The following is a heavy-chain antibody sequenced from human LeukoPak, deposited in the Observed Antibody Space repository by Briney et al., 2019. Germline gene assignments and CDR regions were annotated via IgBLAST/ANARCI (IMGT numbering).Heavy chain of an antibody. CDR2: ISGSGGST. CDR3: VSMVRGVTLPYYYYYYMDV. CDR1: GFTLSSYA. J-gene: IGHJ6*03. D-gene: IGHD3-10*01. Sequence: PGGSLRLSCAASGFTLSSYAMSWVRQAPGKGLEWVSAISGSGGSTYYADSVKGRFTISRDNSKNTLYLQMNSLRAEDTAVYYCVSMVRGVTLPYYYYYYMDVWGKGTTVTVSS. V-gene: IGHV3-23*01.